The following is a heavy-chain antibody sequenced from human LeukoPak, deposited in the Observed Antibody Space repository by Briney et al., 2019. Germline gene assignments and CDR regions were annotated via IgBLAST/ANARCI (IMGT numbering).Heavy chain of an antibody. D-gene: IGHD6-19*01. CDR1: GFIFSNYA. CDR3: AKDLRAVAGRGPFDY. V-gene: IGHV3-23*01. Sequence: PGGSLRLSCAASGFIFSNYAMSWVRQAPGKGPEWVSAVNGRGDTTYYADSVKGRFTISRDNSKNTMYLQMNSLRAEDTAVYYCAKDLRAVAGRGPFDYWGQGTLVTVSS. CDR2: VNGRGDTT. J-gene: IGHJ4*02.